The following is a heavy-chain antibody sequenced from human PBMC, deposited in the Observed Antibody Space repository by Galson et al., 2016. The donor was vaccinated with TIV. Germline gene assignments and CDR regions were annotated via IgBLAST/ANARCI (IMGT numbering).Heavy chain of an antibody. CDR3: ARAESVDISSTEY. J-gene: IGHJ4*02. CDR1: GGTFISYT. V-gene: IGHV1-69*02. CDR2: IIPVLGMT. Sequence: SVKVSCKASGGTFISYTLSWVRQAPGQGLEWMGRIIPVLGMTNYARKFQGRVTITADRFTGTAYLELRSLKPGDTAVYYCARAESVDISSTEYWGQGTLVTVSS. D-gene: IGHD3-9*01.